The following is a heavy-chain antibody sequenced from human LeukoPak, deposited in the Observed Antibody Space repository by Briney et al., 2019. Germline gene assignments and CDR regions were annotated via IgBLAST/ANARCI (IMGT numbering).Heavy chain of an antibody. CDR1: GFTFSSYG. Sequence: GGSLRLSCAASGFTFSSYGMHWVRQAPGKGLEWVAFIRYDGSNKYYADSVKGRFTISRDNSKNTLYLQMNSLRAEDTAVYYLGKGYGCEASYYYMDVWGKGTTVTISS. J-gene: IGHJ6*03. CDR3: GKGYGCEASYYYMDV. V-gene: IGHV3-30*02. CDR2: IRYDGSNK. D-gene: IGHD3-16*01.